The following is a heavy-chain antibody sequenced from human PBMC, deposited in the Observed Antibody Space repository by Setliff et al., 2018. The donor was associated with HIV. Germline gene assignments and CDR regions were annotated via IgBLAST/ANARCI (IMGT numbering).Heavy chain of an antibody. V-gene: IGHV4-34*01. CDR1: GGSFSGYS. J-gene: IGHJ6*03. Sequence: KPSETLSLTCAVYGGSFSGYSWTWIRQSPGKGLEWIGEMNHSEHYYNPTLKSRVTISMDTSKNQFSLELSSVTAADTALYYCARTITTFGVIGRGGRMDVWGKGTTVTV. CDR3: ARTITTFGVIGRGGRMDV. D-gene: IGHD3-3*01. CDR2: MNHSEH.